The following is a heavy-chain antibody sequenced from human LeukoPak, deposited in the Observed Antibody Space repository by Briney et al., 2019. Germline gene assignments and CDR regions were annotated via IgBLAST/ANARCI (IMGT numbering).Heavy chain of an antibody. J-gene: IGHJ3*02. CDR2: IKSKTDGGTT. D-gene: IGHD3-22*01. CDR3: TTGYYYCQGGAFDI. V-gene: IGHV3-15*01. CDR1: GFTFSNAW. Sequence: GGSLRLSCAASGFTFSNAWMSWVRQAPGKGLEWVGRIKSKTDGGTTDYAAPVKGRFTISRDDSKNTLYLQMNSLKTEDTAVYYCTTGYYYCQGGAFDIWGQGTMVTVSS.